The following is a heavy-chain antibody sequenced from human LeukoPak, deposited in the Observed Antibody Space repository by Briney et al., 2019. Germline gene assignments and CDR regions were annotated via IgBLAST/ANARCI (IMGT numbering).Heavy chain of an antibody. CDR2: IYHSGST. CDR3: ARDAYYCSSTSCYLYGYYYYYMDV. V-gene: IGHV4-38-2*02. Sequence: SETLSLTCTVSGYSISSGYYWGWIRQPPGKGLEWIGSIYHSGSTYYNPSLKSRVTISVDTSKNQFSLKLSSVTAADTAVYYCARDAYYCSSTSCYLYGYYYYYMDVWGKGATVTISS. J-gene: IGHJ6*03. D-gene: IGHD2-2*01. CDR1: GYSISSGYY.